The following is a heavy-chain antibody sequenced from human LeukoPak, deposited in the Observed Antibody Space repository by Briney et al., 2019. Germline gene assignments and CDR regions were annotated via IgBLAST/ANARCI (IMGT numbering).Heavy chain of an antibody. CDR1: GFTFSDYW. CDR3: ARGASTYSDY. Sequence: GGSLRLSCAASGFTFSDYWMHWVRQAPGKGLVWVSRLTSDGRSTSYADSVKVRFTMSRDNAKNTLFLQMNSLRDEDTAVYYCARGASTYSDYWGQGTPVTVSS. CDR2: LTSDGRST. V-gene: IGHV3-74*01. J-gene: IGHJ4*02.